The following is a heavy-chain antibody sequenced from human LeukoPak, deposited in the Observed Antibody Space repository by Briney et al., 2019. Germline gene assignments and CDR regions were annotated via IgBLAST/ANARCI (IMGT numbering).Heavy chain of an antibody. D-gene: IGHD3-10*01. Sequence: GSLRLSCAASGFTFSSYSMNWVRQAPGKGLEWVSYISSSSSTIYYADSVKGRFTISRDNAKNSLYLQMNSLRAEDTAVYYCARGGFGELLSVFDYWGQGTLVTVSS. CDR2: ISSSSSTI. J-gene: IGHJ4*02. CDR3: ARGGFGELLSVFDY. V-gene: IGHV3-48*01. CDR1: GFTFSSYS.